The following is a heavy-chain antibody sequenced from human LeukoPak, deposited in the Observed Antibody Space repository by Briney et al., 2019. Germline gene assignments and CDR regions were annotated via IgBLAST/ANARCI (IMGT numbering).Heavy chain of an antibody. Sequence: GSLRLSCAASGFTVDSHYLSWIRQPPGKGLEWIGYIYYSGSTNYNPSLKSRVTISVDTSKNQFSLKLSTVTAADTAVYYCARVRGIAAAGTHWFDPWGQGTLVTVSS. V-gene: IGHV4-59*02. CDR1: GFTVDSHY. CDR2: IYYSGST. D-gene: IGHD6-13*01. J-gene: IGHJ5*02. CDR3: ARVRGIAAAGTHWFDP.